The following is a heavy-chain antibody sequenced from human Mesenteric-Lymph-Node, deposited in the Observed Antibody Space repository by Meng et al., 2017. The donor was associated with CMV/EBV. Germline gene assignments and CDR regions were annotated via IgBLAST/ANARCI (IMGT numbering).Heavy chain of an antibody. Sequence: GGSLRLSCAVSGFTFSSYAMHWVRPAPGKGLEWVAVISYDGTDKYYADSVKGRFTISRDNSRNTLYLQMNSLRTEDTAVYYCAGGGNSVYFDYWGQGTLVTVSS. J-gene: IGHJ4*02. CDR3: AGGGNSVYFDY. CDR2: ISYDGTDK. D-gene: IGHD4-23*01. CDR1: GFTFSSYA. V-gene: IGHV3-30-3*01.